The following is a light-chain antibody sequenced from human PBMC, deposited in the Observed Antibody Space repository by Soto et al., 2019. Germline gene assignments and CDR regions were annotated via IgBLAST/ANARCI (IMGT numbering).Light chain of an antibody. CDR3: QSYDSSLSGYV. Sequence: QSVLTQPPSVSGAPGQRVTISCTGSSSNIGAGYDVHWYQQLPGTAPKLLIYGNSKRPSGVPDRFSGSKSGTSASLAITGLQAEDEADYYCQSYDSSLSGYVFGTATKLTV. CDR1: SSNIGAGYD. CDR2: GNS. J-gene: IGLJ1*01. V-gene: IGLV1-40*01.